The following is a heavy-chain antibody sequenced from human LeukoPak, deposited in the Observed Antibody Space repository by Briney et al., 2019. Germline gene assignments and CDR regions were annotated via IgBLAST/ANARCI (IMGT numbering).Heavy chain of an antibody. Sequence: GASVKVSCKASGYTFTSYGISWVRQAPGQGLVWMGIINPSGGSTSYAQKFQGRVTMTRDTSTSTVYMELSSLRSEDTAMYYCARDDYGERGNYWGQGTLVTVSS. CDR2: INPSGGST. J-gene: IGHJ4*02. CDR3: ARDDYGERGNY. V-gene: IGHV1-46*01. D-gene: IGHD4-17*01. CDR1: GYTFTSYG.